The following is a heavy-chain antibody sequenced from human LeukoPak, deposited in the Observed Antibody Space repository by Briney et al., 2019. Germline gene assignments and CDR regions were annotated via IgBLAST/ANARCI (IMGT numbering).Heavy chain of an antibody. CDR1: GGTFSSYA. CDR2: IIPIFGTA. J-gene: IGHJ4*02. D-gene: IGHD3-22*01. V-gene: IGHV1-69*13. CDR3: ARVLPSYYYDSSGYLFDY. Sequence: SVKVSCKASGGTFSSYAISWVRQALGQGLEWMGGIIPIFGTANYAQKFQGRVTITADESTSTAYMELSSLRSEDTAVYYCARVLPSYYYDSSGYLFDYWGQGTLVTVSS.